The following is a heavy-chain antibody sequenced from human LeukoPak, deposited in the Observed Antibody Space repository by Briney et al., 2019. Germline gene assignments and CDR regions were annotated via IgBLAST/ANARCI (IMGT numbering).Heavy chain of an antibody. V-gene: IGHV4-31*03. J-gene: IGHJ4*02. Sequence: SQTLSLTCTVSGGSISSGGYYWSWIRQHPGKGLEWIGYIYYSGSIYYNPSLKSRVTISVDTSKNQFSLKLSSVTAADTAVYYCARDPCSGGSCYIDYWGQGTLVTVSS. CDR1: GGSISSGGYY. CDR2: IYYSGSI. D-gene: IGHD2-15*01. CDR3: ARDPCSGGSCYIDY.